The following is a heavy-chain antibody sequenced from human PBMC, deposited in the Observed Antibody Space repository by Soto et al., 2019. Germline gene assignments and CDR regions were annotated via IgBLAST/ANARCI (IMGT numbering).Heavy chain of an antibody. D-gene: IGHD2-2*01. CDR1: GFTFSNAW. J-gene: IGHJ3*02. CDR2: IKSKTDGGTT. V-gene: IGHV3-15*01. Sequence: GGSLRLSCAASGFTFSNAWMSWVRQAPGKGLEWIGRIKSKTDGGTTDYAAPVKGRFTISRDDSKNTLYLQMNSLKTEDTAVYYCTTELQLTDAFDIWGQGTMVTVSS. CDR3: TTELQLTDAFDI.